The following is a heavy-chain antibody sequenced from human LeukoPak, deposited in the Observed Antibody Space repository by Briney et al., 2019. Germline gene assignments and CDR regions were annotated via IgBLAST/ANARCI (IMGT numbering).Heavy chain of an antibody. J-gene: IGHJ5*02. CDR2: IYYSGST. CDR1: GGSISSYY. CDR3: ARGLGAGRIAATRADWFDP. Sequence: PSETLSLTCTVSGGSISSYYWSWIRQPPGKGLKWIGYIYYSGSTNYNPSLKSRVTMSVDTSKNQFSLKLSSVTAADTAVYYCARGLGAGRIAATRADWFDPWGQGTLVTVSS. V-gene: IGHV4-59*12. D-gene: IGHD6-13*01.